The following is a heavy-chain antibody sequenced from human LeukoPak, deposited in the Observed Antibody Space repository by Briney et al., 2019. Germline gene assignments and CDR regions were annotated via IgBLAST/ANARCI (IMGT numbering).Heavy chain of an antibody. CDR1: GGTFSSYA. V-gene: IGHV1-69*01. CDR2: IIPIFGTA. Sequence: ASVKVSCKATGGTFSSYAISWVRQAPGQGLEWMGGIIPIFGTANYAQKFQGRVTITADESTSTAYMELSRLRSDDTAVYYCARDYGLYYMDVWGKGTTVTVSS. CDR3: ARDYGLYYMDV. D-gene: IGHD4-17*01. J-gene: IGHJ6*03.